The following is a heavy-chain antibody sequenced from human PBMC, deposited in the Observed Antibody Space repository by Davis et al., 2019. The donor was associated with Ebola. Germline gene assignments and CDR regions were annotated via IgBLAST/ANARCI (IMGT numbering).Heavy chain of an antibody. CDR1: GASFTSHY. Sequence: PGGSLRLSCTVSGASFTSHYWSWIRQPPGKGLEWVGSLYHSGNTYYNPSLESRVTMSVDTSKNQFSLNLKSVTAADTAIYFCARAGTILTNWGRGALVTVSS. V-gene: IGHV4-59*11. J-gene: IGHJ4*02. D-gene: IGHD3-10*01. CDR2: LYHSGNT. CDR3: ARAGTILTN.